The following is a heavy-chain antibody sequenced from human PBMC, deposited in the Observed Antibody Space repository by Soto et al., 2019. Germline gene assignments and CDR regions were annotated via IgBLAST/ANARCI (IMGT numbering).Heavy chain of an antibody. CDR3: ARTIGGNSGEVDY. V-gene: IGHV4-61*08. Sequence: PSETLSLTWTVSGGSISSGEYYWCWIRQPPGKGLEWIGYIYYSGSTNYNPSLKSRVTISVDTSKNQFSLKLSSVTAADTAVYYCARTIGGNSGEVDYWGQGTLVTVSS. CDR2: IYYSGST. CDR1: GGSISSGEYY. J-gene: IGHJ4*02. D-gene: IGHD4-17*01.